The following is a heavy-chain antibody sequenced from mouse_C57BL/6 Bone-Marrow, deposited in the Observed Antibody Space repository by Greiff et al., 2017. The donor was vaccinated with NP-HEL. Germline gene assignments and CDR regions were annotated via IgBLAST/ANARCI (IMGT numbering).Heavy chain of an antibody. V-gene: IGHV1-81*01. CDR3: ARWDYSKSAY. CDR1: GYTFTSYG. D-gene: IGHD2-5*01. CDR2: IYPRSGNT. J-gene: IGHJ3*01. Sequence: QVQLQQSGAELARPGASVKLSCKASGYTFTSYGISWVKQRTGQGLEWIGEIYPRSGNTYYNEKFKGKATLTADKSSSTAYMELRCLTSEDYAVSFCARWDYSKSAYWGQGTRVTVSA.